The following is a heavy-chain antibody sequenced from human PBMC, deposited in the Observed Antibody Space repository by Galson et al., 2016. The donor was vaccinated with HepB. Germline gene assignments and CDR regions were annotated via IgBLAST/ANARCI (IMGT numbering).Heavy chain of an antibody. J-gene: IGHJ4*02. D-gene: IGHD6-6*01. Sequence: SLRLSCAASGFTFSSYAMHWVRQAPGKGLEWVAVISYDGSNKYYADSVKVRFTISRDNSKNTLYLQMNSLRAEDTAVYYCARDGEARRLDYWGQGTLVTVSS. V-gene: IGHV3-30*04. CDR2: ISYDGSNK. CDR1: GFTFSSYA. CDR3: ARDGEARRLDY.